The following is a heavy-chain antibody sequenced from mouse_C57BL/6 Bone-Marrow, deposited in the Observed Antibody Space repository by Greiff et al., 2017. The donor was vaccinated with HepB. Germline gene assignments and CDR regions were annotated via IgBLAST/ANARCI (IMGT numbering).Heavy chain of an antibody. CDR3: ARHCDGQPFAY. V-gene: IGHV5-6*01. J-gene: IGHJ3*01. Sequence: EVHLVESGGDLVKPGGSLKLSCAASGFTFSSYGMSWVRQTPDKRLEWVATISSGGSYTYYPDSVKGRFTISRDNAKNTLYLQMSSLKSEDTAMYYCARHCDGQPFAYWGQGTLVTVSA. D-gene: IGHD2-3*01. CDR1: GFTFSSYG. CDR2: ISSGGSYT.